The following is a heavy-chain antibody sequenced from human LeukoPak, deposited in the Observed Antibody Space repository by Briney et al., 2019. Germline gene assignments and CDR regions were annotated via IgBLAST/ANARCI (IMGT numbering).Heavy chain of an antibody. Sequence: SVKVSCKASGYTFTSYDINWVRQAPGQGLEWMGRIIPIFGTANYAQKFQGRVTITADKSTSTAYMELSSLRSEDTAVYYCARSGIAAREFDYWGQGTLVTVSS. V-gene: IGHV1-69*06. CDR1: GYTFTSYD. CDR2: IIPIFGTA. CDR3: ARSGIAAREFDY. J-gene: IGHJ4*02. D-gene: IGHD6-6*01.